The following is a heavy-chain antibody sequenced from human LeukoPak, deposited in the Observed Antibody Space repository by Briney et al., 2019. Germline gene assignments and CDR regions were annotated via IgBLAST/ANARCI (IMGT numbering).Heavy chain of an antibody. Sequence: GASVKVSCKASGYTFTSYDINWVRQATGQGLEWMGWTNPNSGNTGYAQKFQGRVTMTRSTSISTAYMELSSLRSEDTAVYYCAVAATPNYYYYYYMDVWGKGTTVTVSS. V-gene: IGHV1-8*01. D-gene: IGHD2-15*01. J-gene: IGHJ6*03. CDR3: AVAATPNYYYYYYMDV. CDR1: GYTFTSYD. CDR2: TNPNSGNT.